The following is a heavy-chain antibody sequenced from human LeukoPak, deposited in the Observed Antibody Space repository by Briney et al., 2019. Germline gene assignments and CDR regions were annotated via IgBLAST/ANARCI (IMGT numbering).Heavy chain of an antibody. J-gene: IGHJ3*02. V-gene: IGHV3-7*01. Sequence: QAGGSLRLSCAASGFIFSSYYMAWVRQPPEKGLEWVANIKPDGSGTYYVDSVKGRFTISRDNAKNSLFLQMNSLRDEDTAVYYCARDPGPSIPAWGAFDIWGQGTKVTVSS. CDR3: ARDPGPSIPAWGAFDI. D-gene: IGHD6-6*01. CDR1: GFIFSSYY. CDR2: IKPDGSGT.